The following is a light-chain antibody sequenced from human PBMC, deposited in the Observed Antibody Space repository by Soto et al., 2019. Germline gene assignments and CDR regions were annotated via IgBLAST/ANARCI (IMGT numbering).Light chain of an antibody. CDR1: SSDVGRYKY. CDR2: DVN. CDR3: CSYAGSYTFYV. V-gene: IGLV2-11*01. J-gene: IGLJ1*01. Sequence: QSALTQPRSVSGSPGQSVTISCTGTSSDVGRYKYVSWYQQHPGKAPKLMIYDVNKRPSGVPDRFSGSKSGNTAALTISGLLAEDEADYYCCSYAGSYTFYVFGTGTKLTVL.